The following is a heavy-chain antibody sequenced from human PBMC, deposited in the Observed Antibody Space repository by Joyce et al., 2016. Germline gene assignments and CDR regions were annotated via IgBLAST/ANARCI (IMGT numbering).Heavy chain of an antibody. CDR2: IWYDGSDK. V-gene: IGHV3-33*01. CDR1: GFSFSSYG. Sequence: QVQLVESGGGVVQPGRSLRLSCAAAGFSFSSYGMQWVRQGPGKGREWVAAIWYDGSDKYYADSVKGRFTISRDNSKNTLYLQMNSLRAEDTAVYYCARDGDFVAAAGSDYWGQGTLVTVSS. J-gene: IGHJ4*02. D-gene: IGHD6-13*01. CDR3: ARDGDFVAAAGSDY.